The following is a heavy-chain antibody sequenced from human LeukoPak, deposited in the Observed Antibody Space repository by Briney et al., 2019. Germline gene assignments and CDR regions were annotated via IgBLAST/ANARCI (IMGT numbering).Heavy chain of an antibody. D-gene: IGHD2-2*01. CDR1: GFTFSSYS. CDR2: ISSSSSYI. Sequence: GGSLRLSCAASGFTFSSYSMNWVRQAPGKGLEWVSSISSSSSYIYYAGSVKGRFTISRDNAKNSLYLQMNSLRAEDTAVYYCARDLKIVVVPAYGMDVWGQGTTVTVSS. CDR3: ARDLKIVVVPAYGMDV. J-gene: IGHJ6*02. V-gene: IGHV3-21*01.